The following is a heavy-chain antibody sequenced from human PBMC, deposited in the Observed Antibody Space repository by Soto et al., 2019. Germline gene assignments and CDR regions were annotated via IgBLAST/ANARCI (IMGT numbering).Heavy chain of an antibody. CDR3: AREGYEILTGYTHPVD. D-gene: IGHD3-9*01. CDR2: IYYSGST. Sequence: SETLSLTCTVSGGSISSYYWSWIRQPPGKGLEWIGYIYYSGSTNYNPSLKSRVTISVDTSKNQFSLKLSSVTAADTAVYYCAREGYEILTGYTHPVDWGQGTLVTVSS. CDR1: GGSISSYY. J-gene: IGHJ4*02. V-gene: IGHV4-59*12.